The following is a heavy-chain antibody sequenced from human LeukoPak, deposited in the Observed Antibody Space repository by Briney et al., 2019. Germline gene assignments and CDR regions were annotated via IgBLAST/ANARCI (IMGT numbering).Heavy chain of an antibody. CDR1: GFTLSSYA. Sequence: GGSLRLSCAASGFTLSSYAMSWVRQAPGKGLEWVSAISGSGGSTYYADSVKGRFTISRDNSKNTLYLQMNSLRAEDTAVYYCAKVPTKYDSSGYYPGPFDYWGQGTLVTVSS. J-gene: IGHJ4*02. D-gene: IGHD3-22*01. CDR2: ISGSGGST. V-gene: IGHV3-23*01. CDR3: AKVPTKYDSSGYYPGPFDY.